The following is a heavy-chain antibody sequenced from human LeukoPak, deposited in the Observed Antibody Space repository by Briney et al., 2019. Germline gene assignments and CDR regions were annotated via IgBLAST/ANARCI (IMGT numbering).Heavy chain of an antibody. CDR2: IHYSGGT. Sequence: SETLSLTCTVSGGSISSGDYYWSWIRQPPGKGLEWIGYIHYSGGTHYNPSLKSRVTISEDTSKNQFSLKLSSVTAADTAVYHCARGGYSYGYGPNWIDPWGQGTLDTVSS. V-gene: IGHV4-30-4*08. CDR3: ARGGYSYGYGPNWIDP. D-gene: IGHD5-18*01. J-gene: IGHJ5*02. CDR1: GGSISSGDYY.